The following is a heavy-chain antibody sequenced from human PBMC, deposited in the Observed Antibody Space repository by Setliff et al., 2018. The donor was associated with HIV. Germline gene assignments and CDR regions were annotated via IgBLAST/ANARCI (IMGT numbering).Heavy chain of an antibody. CDR2: IIPIFGTA. CDR3: ATPKLSLTYYYDSSGWEDAFDI. D-gene: IGHD3-22*01. J-gene: IGHJ3*02. V-gene: IGHV1-69*05. Sequence: GASVKVSCKASGDTFSNSLVTWVRQAPGQGLEWMGGIIPIFGTANYAQKFQGRVTITTDESTSTAYMELSSLRSEDTAVYYCATPKLSLTYYYDSSGWEDAFDIWGQGTMVTVSS. CDR1: GDTFSNSL.